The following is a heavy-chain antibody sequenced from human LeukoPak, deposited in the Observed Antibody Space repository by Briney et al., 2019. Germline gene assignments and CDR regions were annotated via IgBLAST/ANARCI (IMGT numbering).Heavy chain of an antibody. Sequence: SETLSLTCTVSGGSIRRTSYYWGWIRQHPGKGLEWIGYIYYSGSTYYNPSLKSRVTISVDTSKNQFSLKLSSVTAADTAVYYCAKFQPVAAYWGQGTLVTVSS. CDR3: AKFQPVAAY. CDR1: GGSIRRTSYY. CDR2: IYYSGST. V-gene: IGHV4-31*03. D-gene: IGHD2-15*01. J-gene: IGHJ4*02.